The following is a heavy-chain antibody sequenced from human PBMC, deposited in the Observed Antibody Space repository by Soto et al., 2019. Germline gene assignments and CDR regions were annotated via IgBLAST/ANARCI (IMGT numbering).Heavy chain of an antibody. CDR2: ISYDGNTK. CDR3: ARKWAPNYDRGSISH. V-gene: IGHV3-30*03. Sequence: GGSLRLSCAASGFTFSNYAMHWVRQAPGMGLQWVAVISYDGNTKFYADSVKGRFTVSRDNSKNTLYLQMISLSPEDTAVYYCARKWAPNYDRGSISHWGQGTLVTVSS. J-gene: IGHJ4*02. D-gene: IGHD3-22*01. CDR1: GFTFSNYA.